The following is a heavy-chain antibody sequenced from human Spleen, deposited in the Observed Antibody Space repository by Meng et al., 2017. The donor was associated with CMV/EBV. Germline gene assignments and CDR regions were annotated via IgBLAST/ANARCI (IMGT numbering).Heavy chain of an antibody. CDR3: ARVVLPLGMPHDDILEEGWFDP. V-gene: IGHV1-2*02. J-gene: IGHJ5*02. CDR2: INANSGAT. CDR1: YY. Sequence: YYMRWVRQAPGQELEWMGGINANSGATEYAKKFHGRVTMTRDTSRSTVYMELRGLTSDDRAMYFCARVVLPLGMPHDDILEEGWFDPWGQGTLVTVSS. D-gene: IGHD3-9*01.